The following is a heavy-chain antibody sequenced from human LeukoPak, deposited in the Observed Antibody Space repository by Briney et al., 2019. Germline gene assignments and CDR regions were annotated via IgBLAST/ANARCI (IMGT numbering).Heavy chain of an antibody. CDR3: ARARGPAASAMD. CDR2: IYYSGST. D-gene: IGHD6-13*01. J-gene: IGHJ4*02. V-gene: IGHV4-39*07. Sequence: SETLSLTCTVSGGSISSSSYYWGWIRQPPGKGLEWIGSIYYSGSTYYNPSLKSRVTISVDTSKNQFSLKLSSVTAADTAVYYCARARGPAASAMDWGQGTLVTVSS. CDR1: GGSISSSSYY.